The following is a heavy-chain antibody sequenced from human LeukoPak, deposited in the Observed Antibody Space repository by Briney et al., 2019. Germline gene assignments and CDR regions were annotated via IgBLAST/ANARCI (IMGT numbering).Heavy chain of an antibody. CDR1: GGSFSGYY. CDR3: ARGYCSSTSCYTFDY. J-gene: IGHJ4*02. CDR2: INHSGST. Sequence: PSETLSLTCAVCGGSFSGYYWSWIRQPPGRGLEWIGEINHSGSTNYNPSLKSRVTISVDTSKNQFSLKLSSVTAADTAVYYCARGYCSSTSCYTFDYWGQGTLVTVSS. V-gene: IGHV4-34*01. D-gene: IGHD2-2*02.